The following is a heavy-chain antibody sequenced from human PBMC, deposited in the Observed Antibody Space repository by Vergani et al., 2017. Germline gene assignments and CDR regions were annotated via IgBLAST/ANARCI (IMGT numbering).Heavy chain of an antibody. V-gene: IGHV1-69*01. CDR1: GGTFSSYA. Sequence: QVQLVQSGAEVKKPGSSVKVSCKASGGTFSSYAISWVRQAPGQGLEWMGGIIPIFGTANYAQKFQGRVTMTADESTSTAYMELSSRRSEDTAVYYCASVLRFLERYYYMDVWGKGTTVTVSS. CDR2: IIPIFGTA. J-gene: IGHJ6*03. CDR3: ASVLRFLERYYYMDV. D-gene: IGHD3-3*01.